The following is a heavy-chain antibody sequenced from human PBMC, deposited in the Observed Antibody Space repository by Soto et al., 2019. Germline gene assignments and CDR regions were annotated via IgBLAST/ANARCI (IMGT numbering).Heavy chain of an antibody. CDR2: ISPNSEKT. J-gene: IGHJ6*02. CDR1: GYTFSNFG. D-gene: IGHD6-13*01. V-gene: IGHV1-18*01. CDR3: SSLYSGSWYGFYYCGMDV. Sequence: ASVKVSCKASGYTFSNFGISWVRQAPGEGLEWMGWISPNSEKTKIAQRFQGRVTMTTDISTSTSYLELRGLTSDDTAVYYCSSLYSGSWYGFYYCGMDVWGQGTTVTVSS.